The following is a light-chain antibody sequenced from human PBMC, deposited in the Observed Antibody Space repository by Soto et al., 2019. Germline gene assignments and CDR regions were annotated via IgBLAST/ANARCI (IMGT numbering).Light chain of an antibody. CDR2: DAT. Sequence: DIQMTQSPSTLSASVGDRVTITCRASQIMYTWLAWYQQKPGKAPKLLIYDATTLESGVPSWFSGSGSGTEFTLTISSLQPDDFATYYCQHYNGYFGQGTKLEI. V-gene: IGKV1-5*01. CDR3: QHYNGY. CDR1: QIMYTW. J-gene: IGKJ2*01.